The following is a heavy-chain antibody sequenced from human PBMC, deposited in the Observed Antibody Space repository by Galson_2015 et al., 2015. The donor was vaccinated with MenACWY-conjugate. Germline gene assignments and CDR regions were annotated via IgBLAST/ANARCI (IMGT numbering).Heavy chain of an antibody. Sequence: QSGAEVKKPGESLRISCKASGYSFSTYWIGWVRQMPGKGLEWVAIIYPGDSDTRYSPSFQGQVTISADKSISTAYLQWSSLRASDAAIYYCVRQRKEFDFWGQGTLVTVSS. CDR2: IYPGDSDT. V-gene: IGHV5-51*01. CDR1: GYSFSTYW. CDR3: VRQRKEFDF. J-gene: IGHJ4*02.